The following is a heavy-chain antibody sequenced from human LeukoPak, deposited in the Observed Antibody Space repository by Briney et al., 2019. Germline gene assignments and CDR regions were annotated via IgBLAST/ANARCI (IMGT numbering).Heavy chain of an antibody. CDR2: IYYSGST. V-gene: IGHV4-59*12. D-gene: IGHD7-27*01. CDR1: GGSISSYY. J-gene: IGHJ4*02. CDR3: ARVRATGAFDY. Sequence: SETLSLTCTVSGGSISSYYWSWIRHPPGKGLEWIWYIYYSGSTNYNPSLKSRVTISVDTSKNQFSLKLSSVTAADTAVYYCARVRATGAFDYWGQGTLVTVSS.